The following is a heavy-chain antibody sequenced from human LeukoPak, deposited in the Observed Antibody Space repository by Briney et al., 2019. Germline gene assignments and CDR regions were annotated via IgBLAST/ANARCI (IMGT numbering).Heavy chain of an antibody. V-gene: IGHV1-69*01. J-gene: IGHJ4*02. CDR2: IIPIFGTA. D-gene: IGHD4-17*01. Sequence: SVKVSCKASGGTFSSYAISWVRQAPGQGLEWMGGIIPIFGTANYAQKFQGRVTITADESTSTAYMELSSLRSEDTAVYYCARGSEGLSPRRDYGDYVFVRWGQGTLVTVSS. CDR1: GGTFSSYA. CDR3: ARGSEGLSPRRDYGDYVFVR.